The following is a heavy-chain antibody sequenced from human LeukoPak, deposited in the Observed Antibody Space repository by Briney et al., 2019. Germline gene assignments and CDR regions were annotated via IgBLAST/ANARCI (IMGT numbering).Heavy chain of an antibody. CDR2: INHDGGDK. CDR1: GFIFRNYW. J-gene: IGHJ4*02. D-gene: IGHD4-17*01. Sequence: PGGSLRLSCVASGFIFRNYWMSWVRQAPGKGLEWVANINHDGGDKNYVDSVKGRSTISRDNAKSSLYLQMNSLRVEDTAVYYCTITGGPTVTAFDLWGQGILVTVSS. V-gene: IGHV3-7*02. CDR3: TITGGPTVTAFDL.